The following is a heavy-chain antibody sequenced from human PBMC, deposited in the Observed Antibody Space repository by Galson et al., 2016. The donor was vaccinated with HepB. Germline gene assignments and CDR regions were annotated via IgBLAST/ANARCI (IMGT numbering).Heavy chain of an antibody. Sequence: SLRLSCAASGFRFSDFGMNWVRQVPGKGLEWVSYISRSEGTRYYADSVKGRFTISRDNSKNTLFLQMTSLKADDTAVYYCARDKAYSSFDYWGQGTLVTVSS. J-gene: IGHJ4*02. CDR1: GFRFSDFG. D-gene: IGHD2-15*01. CDR3: ARDKAYSSFDY. V-gene: IGHV3-48*01. CDR2: ISRSEGTR.